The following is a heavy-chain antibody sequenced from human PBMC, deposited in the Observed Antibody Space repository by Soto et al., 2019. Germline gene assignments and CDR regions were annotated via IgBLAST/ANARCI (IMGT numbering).Heavy chain of an antibody. CDR2: IYWDDDK. Sequence: QITLKESGPPLVKPTQTLTLTCTFSGFSLSTSGVGVGWIRQPPGKALEWLALIYWDDDKRYSPSLKSRLTSTKDTSKNQVVLTMTNMDPVDTATYSCAHSLSSSWSYNWFDPWGQGTLVTVSS. CDR1: GFSLSTSGVG. V-gene: IGHV2-5*02. D-gene: IGHD6-13*01. CDR3: AHSLSSSWSYNWFDP. J-gene: IGHJ5*02.